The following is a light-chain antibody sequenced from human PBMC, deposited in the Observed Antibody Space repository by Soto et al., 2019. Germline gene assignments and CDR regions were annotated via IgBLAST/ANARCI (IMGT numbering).Light chain of an antibody. J-gene: IGKJ4*01. V-gene: IGKV3-11*01. CDR1: QSVSSY. CDR2: DAS. CDR3: QQRSNWPLT. Sequence: EIVLTQSPATLSLSPGERDTLSCRASQSVSSYLAWYQQKPGQAPRLLIYDASNRATGIPARFSGSGSGTDFTLTISSLEPEDFAVYYCQQRSNWPLTFAGGTKVDIK.